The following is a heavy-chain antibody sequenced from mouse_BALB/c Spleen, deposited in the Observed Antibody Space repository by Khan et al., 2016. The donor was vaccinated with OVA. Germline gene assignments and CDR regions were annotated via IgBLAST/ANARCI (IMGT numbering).Heavy chain of an antibody. V-gene: IGHV5-9*03. D-gene: IGHD2-4*01. J-gene: IGHJ4*01. Sequence: EVALVESGGGLVKPGGSLKLSCAASGFTFSIYTMSWVRQTPEKRLEWVATISGGGGDTYYPDSVKGRFTISRDNAKNNLYLQMSSLRSEDTALYYCSRSLIYYDYDGNAMDYWGQGTSVTVSS. CDR1: GFTFSIYT. CDR2: ISGGGGDT. CDR3: SRSLIYYDYDGNAMDY.